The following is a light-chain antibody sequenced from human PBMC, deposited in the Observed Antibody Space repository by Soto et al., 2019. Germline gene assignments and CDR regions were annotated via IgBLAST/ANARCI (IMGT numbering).Light chain of an antibody. CDR3: QQYNTYPYA. V-gene: IGKV1-5*03. Sequence: DIQMTQSPSTLSASVGDRITITCRASQSISSWLAWYQQKPGKAPKLLIYKASTLESGVPSRFSGSESGTEFTLTISSLQPDDFAVYYCQQYNTYPYAFGLGTKLEIK. CDR2: KAS. CDR1: QSISSW. J-gene: IGKJ2*01.